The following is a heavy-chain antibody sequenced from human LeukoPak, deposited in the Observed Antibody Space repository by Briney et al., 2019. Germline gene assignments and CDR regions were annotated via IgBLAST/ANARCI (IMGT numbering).Heavy chain of an antibody. CDR2: ISGDGVST. J-gene: IGHJ4*02. CDR1: GLTLRSFA. D-gene: IGHD2-2*01. Sequence: GGSLRLSCEVSGLTLRSFAMSWVRQPAGKGLEWVSAISGDGVSTEYADSVKGRFTISRDNSKNTVYLQVNSLRAGDTALYYCAAMTTAAANAFFYWGRGTVATVSA. CDR3: AAMTTAAANAFFY. V-gene: IGHV3-23*01.